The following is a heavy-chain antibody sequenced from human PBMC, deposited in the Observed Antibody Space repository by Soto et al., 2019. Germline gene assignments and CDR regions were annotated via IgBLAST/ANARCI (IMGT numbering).Heavy chain of an antibody. J-gene: IGHJ4*02. V-gene: IGHV4-34*01. CDR3: ARAIVGDPEHIDY. CDR2: INHSGST. CDR1: GGSFSGYY. Sequence: SETLSLTCAVYGGSFSGYYWSWILQPPGKGLEWIGEINHSGSTNYNPSLKSRVTISVDTSKNQFSLKLSSVTAADTAVYYCARAIVGDPEHIDYWGQGTLVTVSS. D-gene: IGHD1-26*01.